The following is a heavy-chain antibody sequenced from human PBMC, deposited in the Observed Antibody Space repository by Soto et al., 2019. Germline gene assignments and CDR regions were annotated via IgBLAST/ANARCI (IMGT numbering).Heavy chain of an antibody. D-gene: IGHD2-8*01. V-gene: IGHV3-64*01. CDR1: GFTFSNYA. CDR3: ARDRCINAVCYAPSDY. Sequence: EVHLVESGGGLVQPGGSLRLSCAASGFTFSNYAMHWVRQAPGEGLEYVSAISENGGSTFYANPVKGRFTISGDKSKNTLFLRMASLRAEDMAVYYCARDRCINAVCYAPSDYWGQGPLVTVSS. J-gene: IGHJ4*02. CDR2: ISENGGST.